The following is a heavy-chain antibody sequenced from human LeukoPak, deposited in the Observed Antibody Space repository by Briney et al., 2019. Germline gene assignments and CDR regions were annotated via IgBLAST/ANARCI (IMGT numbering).Heavy chain of an antibody. CDR1: GGSFSGYY. J-gene: IGHJ6*03. D-gene: IGHD3-3*01. V-gene: IGHV4-34*01. CDR2: INHSGST. CDR3: ARTKGDFWSAYFSYYYMDV. Sequence: SETLSLTCAVYGGSFSGYYWSWIRQPPEKGLEWIGEINHSGSTNYNPSLKSRVTISVDTSKNQFSLNLSSVTAADTAVFYCARTKGDFWSAYFSYYYMDVWGKGTTVTVSS.